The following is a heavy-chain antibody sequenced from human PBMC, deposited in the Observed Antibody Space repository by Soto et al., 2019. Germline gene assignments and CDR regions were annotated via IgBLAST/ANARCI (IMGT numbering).Heavy chain of an antibody. CDR3: ARVGGYSGYDFGFDP. Sequence: QVQLQESGPGLVKPSQTLSLTCTVSGGSISSGDYYWSWIRQPPGKGLEWIGYIYYSGSTYYNPSLKGRLTISVDTSKNHFSLKLSPVTAAHTAVYYCARVGGYSGYDFGFDPWGQGTLVTVSS. V-gene: IGHV4-30-4*01. CDR2: IYYSGST. D-gene: IGHD5-12*01. CDR1: GGSISSGDYY. J-gene: IGHJ5*02.